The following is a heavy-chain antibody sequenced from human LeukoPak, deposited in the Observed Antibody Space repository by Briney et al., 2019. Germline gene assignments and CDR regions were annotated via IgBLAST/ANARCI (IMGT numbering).Heavy chain of an antibody. D-gene: IGHD7-27*01. CDR2: INHDGTIT. CDR1: GLPFSAYW. V-gene: IGHV3-74*01. J-gene: IGHJ4*02. CDR3: TRDVWGNSDY. Sequence: QSGGSLRLSCAVSGLPFSAYWMSWIRQVPGEGPVWVARINHDGTITHYADSVKGRFTIPRDNGKNILYLQITSLRPEDTAVYYCTRDVWGNSDYWGQGTLVTVSS.